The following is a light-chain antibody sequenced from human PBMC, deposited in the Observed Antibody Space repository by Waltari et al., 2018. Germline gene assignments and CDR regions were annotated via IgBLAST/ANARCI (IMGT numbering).Light chain of an antibody. V-gene: IGKV3-20*01. CDR2: GTF. CDR1: QTIRTTY. J-gene: IGKJ4*01. CDR3: QQYDISPLT. Sequence: DIVLTQSLGTMSLAPGDGATLSCRTSQTIRTTYLAWYQQQPAQAPTRLIYGTFPRATGIPDRFTGSGSGTHFSLTISSLEPEDFATYYCQQYDISPLTFGGGTKVEIK.